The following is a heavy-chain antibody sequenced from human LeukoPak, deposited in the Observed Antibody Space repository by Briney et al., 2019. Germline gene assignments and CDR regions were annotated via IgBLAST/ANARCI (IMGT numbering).Heavy chain of an antibody. Sequence: GGSLRLSCAASGFTFGSYGLHWVRQAPGKGLQWVAFIRYDGSDKYYADSVKGRFTISRDNSKNTLYLQMNSLRTEDTAVYYCAKDLATVTTQGDYWGQGTLVTVSS. D-gene: IGHD4-17*01. J-gene: IGHJ4*02. CDR1: GFTFGSYG. CDR3: AKDLATVTTQGDY. V-gene: IGHV3-30*02. CDR2: IRYDGSDK.